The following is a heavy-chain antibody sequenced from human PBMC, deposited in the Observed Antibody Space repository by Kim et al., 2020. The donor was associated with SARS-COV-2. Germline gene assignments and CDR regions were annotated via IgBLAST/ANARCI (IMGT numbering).Heavy chain of an antibody. J-gene: IGHJ6*02. Sequence: ASVKVSCKASGYTFTSYYMHWVRQAPGQGLEWMGIINPSGGSTSYAQKFQGRVTMTRDTSTSTVYMELSSLRSEDTAVYYCARGGTYYDILTGYSIPSYYGMDVWGQGTTVTVSS. CDR3: ARGGTYYDILTGYSIPSYYGMDV. CDR2: INPSGGST. D-gene: IGHD3-9*01. CDR1: GYTFTSYY. V-gene: IGHV1-46*01.